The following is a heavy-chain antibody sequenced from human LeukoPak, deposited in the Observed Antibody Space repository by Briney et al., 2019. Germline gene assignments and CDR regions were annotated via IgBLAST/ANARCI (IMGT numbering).Heavy chain of an antibody. CDR1: GYTFSSYG. J-gene: IGHJ4*02. CDR2: IWYDGSNK. CDR3: ARDVSKGMATIPNPGSSY. V-gene: IGHV3-33*01. Sequence: GRSLRLSCAPSGYTFSSYGMHWVRQAPGKGLEWVAVIWYDGSNKYYADSVKGRFTISRDNSKNTLYLQMNSLRAEDTAVYYCARDVSKGMATIPNPGSSYWGQGTLVTVSS. D-gene: IGHD5-24*01.